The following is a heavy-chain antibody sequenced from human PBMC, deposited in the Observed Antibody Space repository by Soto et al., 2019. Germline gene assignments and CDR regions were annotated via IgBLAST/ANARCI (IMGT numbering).Heavy chain of an antibody. D-gene: IGHD6-13*01. Sequence: LSLTCTVSGGSISGYFWTWTRQPAGKGLDWIGHIYTSGSTNYNPSLKSRLTMSVDTSKNQFSLKLSSVTAADTAVYYCARIIVAAGYFDFWGQGTLVTVSS. CDR3: ARIIVAAGYFDF. CDR1: GGSISGYF. V-gene: IGHV4-4*07. J-gene: IGHJ4*02. CDR2: IYTSGST.